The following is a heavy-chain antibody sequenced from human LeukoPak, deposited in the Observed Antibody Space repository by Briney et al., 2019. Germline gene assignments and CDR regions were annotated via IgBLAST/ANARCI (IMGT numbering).Heavy chain of an antibody. CDR2: IIPIFGTA. CDR1: GYTFTGYY. V-gene: IGHV1-69*13. Sequence: SVKVSCKASGYTFTGYYMHWVRQAPGQGLEWMGGIIPIFGTANYAQKFQGRVTITADESTSTAYMELSSLRSEDTAVYYCARESWNRKFDYWGQGTLVTVSS. CDR3: ARESWNRKFDY. D-gene: IGHD1-14*01. J-gene: IGHJ4*02.